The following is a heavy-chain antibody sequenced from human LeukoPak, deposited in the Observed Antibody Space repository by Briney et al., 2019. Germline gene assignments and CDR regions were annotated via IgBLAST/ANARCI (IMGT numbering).Heavy chain of an antibody. CDR3: ARDNTAGGPFDY. CDR1: GYTFTKYY. D-gene: IGHD6-13*01. V-gene: IGHV1-46*01. CDR2: INPSGGRT. Sequence: ASVKVSCKASGYTFTKYYMHWVRQAPGQGLEWMGIINPSGGRTNYAQKFQGRVTMTRDTSTSAVYMELSSLRSEGTAMYYCARDNTAGGPFDYWGQGTLVTVSS. J-gene: IGHJ4*02.